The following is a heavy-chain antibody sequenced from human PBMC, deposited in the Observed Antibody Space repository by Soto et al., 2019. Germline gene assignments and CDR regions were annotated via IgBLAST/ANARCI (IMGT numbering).Heavy chain of an antibody. CDR3: ARDTHGSGIYYMDV. J-gene: IGHJ6*03. V-gene: IGHV3-33*01. D-gene: IGHD3-10*01. CDR2: IWYDGSNK. Sequence: QVQLVESGRGVVQPGRSLRLSCAASGFTFSSYGMHWVRQAPGEGLEWVAVIWYDGSNKYYADSVKGRFTISRDNSKNTMYLQMNSLRAEDTAVYYCARDTHGSGIYYMDVWGKGTTVTVSS. CDR1: GFTFSSYG.